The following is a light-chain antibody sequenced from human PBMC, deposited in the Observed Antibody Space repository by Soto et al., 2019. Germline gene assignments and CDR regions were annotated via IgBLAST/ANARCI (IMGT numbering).Light chain of an antibody. Sequence: QSVLTQPASVSGSPGQSITITCTGISSDVGSYDLVSWYQQHPGKAPKFMIYEVNKRPSGVSDRFAGSKSGNTASLTISGLQAEDEADYHCCSYAGSSTFLYVFGTGTKVTVL. CDR3: CSYAGSSTFLYV. CDR1: SSDVGSYDL. CDR2: EVN. J-gene: IGLJ1*01. V-gene: IGLV2-23*02.